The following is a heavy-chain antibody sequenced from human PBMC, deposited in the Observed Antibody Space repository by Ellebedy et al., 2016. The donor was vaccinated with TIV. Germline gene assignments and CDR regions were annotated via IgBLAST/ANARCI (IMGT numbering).Heavy chain of an antibody. CDR2: INSDATSI. J-gene: IGHJ3*01. Sequence: GGSLRLSCAASGFSFRTYWMHWVRQAPGKGLVWVSRINSDATSISYADSVKGRFTISRDNAKNTLYLQMNSLRAEDTAVYYCAGGVDVWGQGKMVTVSS. D-gene: IGHD3-16*01. V-gene: IGHV3-74*01. CDR3: AGGVDV. CDR1: GFSFRTYW.